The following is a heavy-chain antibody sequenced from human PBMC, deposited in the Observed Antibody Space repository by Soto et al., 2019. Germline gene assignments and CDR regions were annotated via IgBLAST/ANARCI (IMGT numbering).Heavy chain of an antibody. J-gene: IGHJ5*02. CDR1: GGTFSTYP. Sequence: QVQLVQSGAEVRMPGSSVKVSCKASGGTFSTYPINWVRQAPGQGLGGMGGFIPLFVKTNYAQKLKGRVTITADESTSTAYMELSSLRAEDAAVYYCARGATHGSSWYFWFDPWGQGTLVTVSS. V-gene: IGHV1-69*01. D-gene: IGHD6-13*01. CDR2: FIPLFVKT. CDR3: ARGATHGSSWYFWFDP.